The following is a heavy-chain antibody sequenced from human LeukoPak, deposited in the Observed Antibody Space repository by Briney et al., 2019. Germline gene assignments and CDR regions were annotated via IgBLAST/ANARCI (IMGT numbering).Heavy chain of an antibody. CDR1: GFTFSSYS. V-gene: IGHV3-48*04. CDR3: ARGYSSGWYYFDY. J-gene: IGHJ4*02. Sequence: GGSLRLSCVASGFTFSSYSMNWVRQAPGKGLEWVSYISTGSSTIYYADSVKGRFTISRDNAKNSLYLQMNSLRAEDTAVYYCARGYSSGWYYFDYWGQGTLVTVSS. CDR2: ISTGSSTI. D-gene: IGHD6-19*01.